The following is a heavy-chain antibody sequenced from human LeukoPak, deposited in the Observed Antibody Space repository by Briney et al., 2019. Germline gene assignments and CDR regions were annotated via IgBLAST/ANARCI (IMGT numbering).Heavy chain of an antibody. V-gene: IGHV3-74*01. CDR2: INKDGRAT. CDR1: GFTFSDFW. Sequence: GGSLRISCAASGFTFSDFWMHWFRQVPGKGLMWVSHINKDGRATNYADSVKGRFFTSRDNAKNTLYLQMNSLRDEDTALYYCAKDMIRGASDHWGQGILVTVSS. D-gene: IGHD3-10*01. CDR3: AKDMIRGASDH. J-gene: IGHJ4*02.